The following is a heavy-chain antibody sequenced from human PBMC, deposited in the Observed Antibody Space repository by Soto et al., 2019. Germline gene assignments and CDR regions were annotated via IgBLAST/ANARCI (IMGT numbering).Heavy chain of an antibody. V-gene: IGHV4-30-4*01. Sequence: LSLTCTVSGGSISSGDYYWSWIRQPPGKGLEWIGYIYYSGSTYYNPSLKSRVTISVDTSKNQFSLKLSSVTAADTAVYYCARKKLLWFGDPVSRWEYWFDPWGQGTLVTVSS. CDR2: IYYSGST. CDR1: GGSISSGDYY. CDR3: ARKKLLWFGDPVSRWEYWFDP. J-gene: IGHJ5*02. D-gene: IGHD3-10*01.